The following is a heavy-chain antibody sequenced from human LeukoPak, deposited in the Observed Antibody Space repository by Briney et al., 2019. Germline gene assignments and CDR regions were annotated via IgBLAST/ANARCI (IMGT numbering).Heavy chain of an antibody. J-gene: IGHJ4*02. CDR1: GGSISSSSYY. CDR2: IYYSGST. Sequence: SETLSLTCTVSGGSISSSSYYWGWIRQPPGKGLEWIGSIYYSGSTYYNPSLKSRVTISVDTSKNQFSLKLSSVTAADTAVYYCARHPTGDFDYWGQGTLVTVSS. CDR3: ARHPTGDFDY. D-gene: IGHD3-10*01. V-gene: IGHV4-39*01.